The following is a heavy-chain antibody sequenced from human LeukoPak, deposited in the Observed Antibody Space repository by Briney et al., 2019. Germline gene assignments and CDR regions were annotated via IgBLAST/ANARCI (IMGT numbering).Heavy chain of an antibody. CDR3: TTVGLYDFWSGYYIPPHYMDV. CDR1: GFTFSNAW. Sequence: GGSLRLSCAASGFTFSNAWMSWVRQAPGKGLEWVGRIKSKTDGGTTDYAAPVKGRFTISRDDSKNTLYLQMNSLKTEDTAVYYRTTVGLYDFWSGYYIPPHYMDVWGKGTTVTVSS. V-gene: IGHV3-15*01. J-gene: IGHJ6*03. D-gene: IGHD3-3*01. CDR2: IKSKTDGGTT.